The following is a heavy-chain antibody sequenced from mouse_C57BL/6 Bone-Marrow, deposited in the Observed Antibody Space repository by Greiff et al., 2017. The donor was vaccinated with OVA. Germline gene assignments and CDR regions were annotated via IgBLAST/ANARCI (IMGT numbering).Heavy chain of an antibody. CDR3: ARYYGPYAMDY. CDR1: GFTFSDYG. CDR2: ISNLAYSI. Sequence: EVKVVESGGCLVQPGGSLKLSCAASGFTFSDYGMAWVRQAPRKGPEWVAFISNLAYSIYYADTVTGRFTISRENAKNTLYLEMSSLRSEDTAMYYCARYYGPYAMDYWGQGTSVTVSS. J-gene: IGHJ4*01. D-gene: IGHD1-1*01. V-gene: IGHV5-15*01.